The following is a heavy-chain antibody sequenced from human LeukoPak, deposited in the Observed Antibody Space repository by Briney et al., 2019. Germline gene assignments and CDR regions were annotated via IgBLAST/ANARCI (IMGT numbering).Heavy chain of an antibody. J-gene: IGHJ4*02. CDR3: ARDGWSCSSTSCPGTYYFDY. D-gene: IGHD2-2*01. CDR2: ISSSSSYI. V-gene: IGHV3-21*01. Sequence: GGSLRLSCAASGFTFSSYSMNWVRQAPGKGLEWVSSISSSSSYIYYADSVKGRFTISRDNDKNSLYLQMNSLRAEDTAVYYCARDGWSCSSTSCPGTYYFDYWGQGTLVTVSS. CDR1: GFTFSSYS.